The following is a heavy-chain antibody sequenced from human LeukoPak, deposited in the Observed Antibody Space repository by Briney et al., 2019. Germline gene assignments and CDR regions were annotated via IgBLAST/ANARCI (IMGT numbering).Heavy chain of an antibody. CDR2: ISYDGSNK. CDR3: AKEVVGYCSSTSCYVGYGMDV. Sequence: PGRSLILSCAASGFTFSSYGMHWVRQAPGKGLEWVAVISYDGSNKYYADSVKGRFTISGDNSKNTLYLQMNSLRAEDTAVYYCAKEVVGYCSSTSCYVGYGMDVWGQGTTVTVSS. CDR1: GFTFSSYG. V-gene: IGHV3-30*18. D-gene: IGHD2-2*03. J-gene: IGHJ6*02.